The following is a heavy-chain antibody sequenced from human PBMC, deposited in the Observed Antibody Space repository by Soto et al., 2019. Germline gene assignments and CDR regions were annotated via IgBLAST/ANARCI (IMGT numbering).Heavy chain of an antibody. D-gene: IGHD5-12*01. Sequence: GGSLRLSCAASGFTFSSYAMHWVRQAPGKGLEWVAAISNDGSNKDYADTVKGRFTMSRDNSKNTLYLQMNSLRAEDTAVYYCARAVDGYNLDYSGQGTLVTVSS. CDR2: ISNDGSNK. J-gene: IGHJ4*02. CDR3: ARAVDGYNLDY. V-gene: IGHV3-30-3*01. CDR1: GFTFSSYA.